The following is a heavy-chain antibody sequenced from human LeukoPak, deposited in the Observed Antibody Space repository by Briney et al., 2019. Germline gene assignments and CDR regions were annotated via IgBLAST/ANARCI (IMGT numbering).Heavy chain of an antibody. CDR2: IKGDASEK. CDR1: GFSINNYW. CDR3: ARRRSVWEGDDS. D-gene: IGHD1-26*01. J-gene: IGHJ4*02. Sequence: GGSLRLSCAVSGFSINNYWMTWYRQAPGKGLECVAHIKGDASEKYYLDSVKGRFTISRDNAKNSLYLQMNSLRAEDTAVYYCARRRSVWEGDDSWGQGTLVTVSS. V-gene: IGHV3-7*03.